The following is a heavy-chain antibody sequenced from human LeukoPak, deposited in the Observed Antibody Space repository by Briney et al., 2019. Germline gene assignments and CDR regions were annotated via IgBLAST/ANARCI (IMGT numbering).Heavy chain of an antibody. CDR2: ISSSSSYI. J-gene: IGHJ6*02. D-gene: IGHD6-13*01. CDR3: ARDFILTEDSGRWSPYYGMDV. V-gene: IGHV3-21*01. CDR1: GFTFSSYS. Sequence: PGRSLRLSCAASGFTFSSYSMNWVRQAPGKGLEWVSSISSSSSYIYYADSVKGRFTISRDNAKNSLYLQMNSLRAEDTAVYYCARDFILTEDSGRWSPYYGMDVWGQGTTVTVSS.